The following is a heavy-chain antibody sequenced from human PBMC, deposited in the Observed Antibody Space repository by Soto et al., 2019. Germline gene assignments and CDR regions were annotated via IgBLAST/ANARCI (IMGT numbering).Heavy chain of an antibody. CDR2: ISSSSSYI. D-gene: IGHD2-2*01. J-gene: IGHJ4*02. V-gene: IGHV3-21*01. CDR3: ARDQEDIVVVPDLMDPYYFDY. CDR1: GFTFSSYS. Sequence: SGGSLRLSCAASGFTFSSYSTNWVRQAPGKGLEWVSSISSSSSYIYYADSVKGRFTISRDNAKNSLYLQMNSLRAEDTTVYYCARDQEDIVVVPDLMDPYYFDYWGQGTLVTVSS.